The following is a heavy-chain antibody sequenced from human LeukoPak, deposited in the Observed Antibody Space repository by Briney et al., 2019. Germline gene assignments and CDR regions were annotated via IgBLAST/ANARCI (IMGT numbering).Heavy chain of an antibody. Sequence: GGSLRLSCAASGFSFGIYAMSWVRQAPGQGLEWVSGISSGETTYYADSVKGRFTISRDNSKNTLYLQMNSLRAEDTAVFYCAREYSYMDVWGKGTTVTVSS. CDR2: ISSGETT. CDR1: GFSFGIYA. V-gene: IGHV3-23*01. CDR3: AREYSYMDV. J-gene: IGHJ6*03.